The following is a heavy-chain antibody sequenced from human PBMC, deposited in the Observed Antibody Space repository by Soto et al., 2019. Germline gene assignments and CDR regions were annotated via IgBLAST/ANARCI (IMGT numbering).Heavy chain of an antibody. V-gene: IGHV1-3*01. Sequence: ASVKVSCKASGYTFTSYAMHWVRQAPGQRLEWMGWINAGNGNTKYSQKFQGRVTITRDTSASTAYMELSSLRSEDTAVYYCARYPIVVVVAATALNPDAFDIWGQGTMVTVSS. CDR1: GYTFTSYA. D-gene: IGHD2-15*01. CDR3: ARYPIVVVVAATALNPDAFDI. CDR2: INAGNGNT. J-gene: IGHJ3*02.